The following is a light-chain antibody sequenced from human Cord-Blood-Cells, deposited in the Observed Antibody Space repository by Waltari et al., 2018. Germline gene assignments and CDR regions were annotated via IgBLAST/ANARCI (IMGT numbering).Light chain of an antibody. V-gene: IGKV3-20*01. Sequence: ICFTESPSTLAFASRGRSTLPCRASQSVSSSYLAWYQQKPGQAPRLLIYGASSRATGIPDRFSGSGSGTDFTLTISRLEPEDFAVYYCQQYGSSPLTFGQGTKVEIK. CDR2: GAS. J-gene: IGKJ1*01. CDR3: QQYGSSPLT. CDR1: QSVSSSY.